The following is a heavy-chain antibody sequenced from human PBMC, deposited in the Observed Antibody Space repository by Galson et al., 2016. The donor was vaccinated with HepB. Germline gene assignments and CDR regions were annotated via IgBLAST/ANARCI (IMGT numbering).Heavy chain of an antibody. V-gene: IGHV2-70*01. CDR3: ARMSYDSSGYFPYYFDY. CDR2: IDWDDDK. D-gene: IGHD3-22*01. CDR1: GFSLSTSGMC. J-gene: IGHJ4*02. Sequence: PALVKPTQTLALTCTFSGFSLSTSGMCVSWIRQPPGKALEWLALIDWDDDKYYSTSLKTRLTISKDTSKNQVVLTMTNMDPVDTATYYFARMSYDSSGYFPYYFDYWGQGTLLTV.